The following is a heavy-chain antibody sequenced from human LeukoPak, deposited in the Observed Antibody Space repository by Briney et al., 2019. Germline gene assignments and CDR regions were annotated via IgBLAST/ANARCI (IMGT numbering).Heavy chain of an antibody. CDR3: AHSNSSFQGEAFYYYYYMDV. D-gene: IGHD6-6*01. V-gene: IGHV3-30*02. CDR1: GFTFSSYG. Sequence: PGGSLRLSCAASGFTFSSYGMHWVRQAPGKGLEWVAFIRYDGSNKGYADSVKGRFTISRDNSKNTLYLQMNSLRAEDTAVYCCAHSNSSFQGEAFYYYYYMDVWGKGTTVTVSS. CDR2: IRYDGSNK. J-gene: IGHJ6*03.